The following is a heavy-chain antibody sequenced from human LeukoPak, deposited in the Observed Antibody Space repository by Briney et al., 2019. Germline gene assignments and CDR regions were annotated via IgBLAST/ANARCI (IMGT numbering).Heavy chain of an antibody. Sequence: PGGSLRLSCAASGFTFSSNAMSWVRQAPGKGLEWVSAISGSGDSIYYADSVKGRFTISRDKSKNTLYLQMNSLRAEDTAVYYCAKESAAGPYWGQGTLVTVSS. V-gene: IGHV3-23*01. D-gene: IGHD6-13*01. J-gene: IGHJ4*02. CDR2: ISGSGDSI. CDR3: AKESAAGPY. CDR1: GFTFSSNA.